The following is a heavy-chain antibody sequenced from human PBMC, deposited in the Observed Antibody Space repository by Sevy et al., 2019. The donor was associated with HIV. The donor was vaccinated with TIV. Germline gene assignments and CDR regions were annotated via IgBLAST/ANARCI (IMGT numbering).Heavy chain of an antibody. CDR1: GFTFSSYA. Sequence: GGSLRLSCAASGFTFSSYAMSWVRQAPGKGLEWVSAISGSGGSTYYADSVKGRFTISRDNSKNTLYLQMNSLRAEDTAVYYCVKAHDYVWGSYRPFDYWGQGTLVTVSS. J-gene: IGHJ4*02. D-gene: IGHD3-16*02. CDR3: VKAHDYVWGSYRPFDY. V-gene: IGHV3-23*01. CDR2: ISGSGGST.